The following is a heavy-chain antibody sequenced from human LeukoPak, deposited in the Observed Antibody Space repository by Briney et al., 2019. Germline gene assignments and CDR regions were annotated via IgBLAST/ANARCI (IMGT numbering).Heavy chain of an antibody. CDR3: ARAWRYSSGWYDT. J-gene: IGHJ5*02. Sequence: PGGSLRLSCAASEFTFSSYWMSWVRQAPGKGLEWVANIKQDGSEKYYVDSVKGRFTISRDNAKNSLYLQMNSLRAEDTAVYYCARAWRYSSGWYDTWGQGTLVTVSS. CDR1: EFTFSSYW. CDR2: IKQDGSEK. D-gene: IGHD6-19*01. V-gene: IGHV3-7*05.